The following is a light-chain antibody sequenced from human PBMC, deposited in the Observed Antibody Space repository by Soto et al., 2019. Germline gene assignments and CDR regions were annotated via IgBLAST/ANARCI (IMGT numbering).Light chain of an antibody. Sequence: EVVMTHSPATLSVSPGHRATLSCRASQSVHNNLAWYQQKPGQAPMLLIFHTSTRATDIPIRFTGGGSGTEFTLTNSRLQSADSAVYYCQQYEIWPLTFGGGTKVEIK. V-gene: IGKV3-15*01. CDR1: QSVHNN. J-gene: IGKJ4*01. CDR2: HTS. CDR3: QQYEIWPLT.